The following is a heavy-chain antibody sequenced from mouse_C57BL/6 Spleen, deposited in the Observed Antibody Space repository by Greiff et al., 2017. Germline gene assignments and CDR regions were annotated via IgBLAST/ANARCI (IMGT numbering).Heavy chain of an antibody. CDR2: ISSGGSYP. CDR1: GFTFSSYG. J-gene: IGHJ3*01. V-gene: IGHV5-6*01. Sequence: EVQGVESGGDLVKPGGSLKLSCAASGFTFSSYGLSWVRQTPDKRLEWVATISSGGSYPYYPDSVKGRFTISRDNAKNTLYLQMSSLKTEDTGMYYGEREPNYGSRGTWYAYWGQGTLVTVSA. D-gene: IGHD1-1*01. CDR3: EREPNYGSRGTWYAY.